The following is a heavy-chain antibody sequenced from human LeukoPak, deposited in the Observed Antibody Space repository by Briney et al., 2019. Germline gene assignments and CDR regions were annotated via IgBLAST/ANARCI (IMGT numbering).Heavy chain of an antibody. CDR3: ARENYYGSGSYLSWFDP. CDR2: IYTSGST. Sequence: SETLSLTCTVSSGSISTYYWSWIRQPAGKGLEWIGRIYTSGSTNYNPSLKSRVTISVDTSKNQFSLKLSSVTAADTAVYYCARENYYGSGSYLSWFDPWGQGTLVTVSS. J-gene: IGHJ5*02. CDR1: SGSISTYY. V-gene: IGHV4-4*07. D-gene: IGHD3-10*01.